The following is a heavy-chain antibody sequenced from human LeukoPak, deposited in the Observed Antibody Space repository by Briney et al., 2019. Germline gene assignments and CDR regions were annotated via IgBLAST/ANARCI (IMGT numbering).Heavy chain of an antibody. Sequence: SETLSLTCTVSGGSISSYYWSWIRQPPGKGLEWIGYIYYSGSTNYSPSLKSRVTISVDTSKNQFSLKLSSVTAADTAVYYCARGGHIAVAVSEYYFDYWGQGTLVTVSS. J-gene: IGHJ4*02. V-gene: IGHV4-59*01. D-gene: IGHD6-19*01. CDR2: IYYSGST. CDR1: GGSISSYY. CDR3: ARGGHIAVAVSEYYFDY.